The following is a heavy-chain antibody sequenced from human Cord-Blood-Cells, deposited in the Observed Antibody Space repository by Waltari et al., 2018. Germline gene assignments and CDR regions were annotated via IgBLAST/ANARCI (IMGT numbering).Heavy chain of an antibody. V-gene: IGHV4-31*03. Sequence: VQLQESGPGLVKPSQTLSLPCTVSGGPTRSRGYYCGWIRKHPGKGLEWIGYIYYSGSTYYNPSLKSRVTISVDTSKNQFSLKLSSVTAADTAVYYCARDTIAAASAFDIWGQGTMVTVSS. CDR2: IYYSGST. J-gene: IGHJ3*02. CDR3: ARDTIAAASAFDI. CDR1: GGPTRSRGYY. D-gene: IGHD6-13*01.